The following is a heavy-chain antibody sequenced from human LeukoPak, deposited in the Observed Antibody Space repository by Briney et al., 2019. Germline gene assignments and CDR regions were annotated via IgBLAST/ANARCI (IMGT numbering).Heavy chain of an antibody. CDR3: ARDPGYGDPDGY. CDR2: IYTGGNT. Sequence: GGSLTLSCAASGFTFSTNYMRWVRQAPGKGKEWVSVIYTGGNTYYADSVKGRFTISRDKSKNTLYLQMNSLRVEDTAVYFCARDPGYGDPDGYWGQGTLVTVSS. D-gene: IGHD4-17*01. V-gene: IGHV3-66*01. CDR1: GFTFSTNY. J-gene: IGHJ4*02.